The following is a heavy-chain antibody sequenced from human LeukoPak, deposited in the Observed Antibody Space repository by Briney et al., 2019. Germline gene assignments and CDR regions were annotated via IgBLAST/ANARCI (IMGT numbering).Heavy chain of an antibody. Sequence: RAGGSLRLSCAASGFTFSDYYMSWIRQAPGKGLEWVSYISSSGSTIYYADSVKGRFTISRDNAKSSLYLQMNSLRAEDTAVYYCARRIYYDSSGPPGHWGQGTLVTVSS. V-gene: IGHV3-11*04. CDR3: ARRIYYDSSGPPGH. J-gene: IGHJ4*02. CDR1: GFTFSDYY. D-gene: IGHD3-22*01. CDR2: ISSSGSTI.